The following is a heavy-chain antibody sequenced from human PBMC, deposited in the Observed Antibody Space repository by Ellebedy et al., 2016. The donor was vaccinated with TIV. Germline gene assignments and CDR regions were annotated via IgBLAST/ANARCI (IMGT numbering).Heavy chain of an antibody. J-gene: IGHJ4*02. V-gene: IGHV1-18*01. CDR2: ISAYNGNT. CDR1: GYTFTSYG. Sequence: ASVKVSCKASGYTFTSYGISWVRQAPGQGLEWMGWISAYNGNTNYAQKFQGRVTITADESTSTAYMELSSLRSEDTAVYYCVSMGYSYGSFWGQGTLVTVSS. CDR3: VSMGYSYGSF. D-gene: IGHD5-18*01.